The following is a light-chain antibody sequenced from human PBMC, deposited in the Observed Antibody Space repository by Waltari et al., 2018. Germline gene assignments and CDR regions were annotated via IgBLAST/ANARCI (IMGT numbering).Light chain of an antibody. J-gene: IGLJ3*02. Sequence: QTVVTQEPSLSVSPGGTVTLTCALSSGSLSTTSYATWYQQTPGQAPRTRVYKAHARASGVPDRFSGSVLGNTAALTLTGAQADDESDYYCALYMGSGIWVFGGGTRLTVL. CDR2: KAH. V-gene: IGLV8-61*01. CDR3: ALYMGSGIWV. CDR1: SGSLSTTSY.